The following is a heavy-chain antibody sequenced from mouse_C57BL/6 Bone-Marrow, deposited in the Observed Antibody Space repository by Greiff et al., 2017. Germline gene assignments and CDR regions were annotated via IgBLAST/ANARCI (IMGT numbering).Heavy chain of an antibody. D-gene: IGHD2-2*01. CDR2: INPNNGGT. CDR3: AVWLRRRDYAMDY. J-gene: IGHJ4*01. V-gene: IGHV1-18*01. Sequence: EVQLVESGPELVKPGASVKIPCKASGYTFTDYNMDWVKQSHGKSLEWIGDINPNNGGTIYNQKFKGKATLTVDKSSSTAYMELRSLTSEDTAVYYCAVWLRRRDYAMDYWGQGTSVTVSS. CDR1: GYTFTDYN.